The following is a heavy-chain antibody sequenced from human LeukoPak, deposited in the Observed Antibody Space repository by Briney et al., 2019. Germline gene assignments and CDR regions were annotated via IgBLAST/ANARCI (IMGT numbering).Heavy chain of an antibody. J-gene: IGHJ6*02. CDR1: GYTFTNYP. V-gene: IGHV1-18*01. CDR3: ARDLRGFVGEVRGGYYYYPMDV. Sequence: APVKVSCKASGYTFTNYPINWVRQAPGQGLEWMGWISAYNGNTKYAQKLQGKIIMTRDTSTNTVYMEVRSLRSDDTAIYYCARDLRGFVGEVRGGYYYYPMDVWGQGTTVTVSS. D-gene: IGHD3-10*01. CDR2: ISAYNGNT.